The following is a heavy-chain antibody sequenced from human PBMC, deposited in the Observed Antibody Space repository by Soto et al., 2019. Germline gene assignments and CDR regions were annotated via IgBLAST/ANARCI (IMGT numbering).Heavy chain of an antibody. Sequence: QVQLQESGPGLVKPSQTLSLTCTVSGGSISSGDYYWSWIRQPPGKGLEWIGYIYYSGSTYYNPSLKSRVTISVDTSKNQFSLKLSSVTAAYTSVYYCARFTTVPNNWFDPWGQGTLVTVSS. CDR2: IYYSGST. J-gene: IGHJ5*02. D-gene: IGHD4-17*01. CDR1: GGSISSGDYY. CDR3: ARFTTVPNNWFDP. V-gene: IGHV4-30-4*01.